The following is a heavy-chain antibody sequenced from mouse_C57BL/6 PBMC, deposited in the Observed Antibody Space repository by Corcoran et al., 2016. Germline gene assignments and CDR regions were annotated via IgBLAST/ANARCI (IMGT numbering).Heavy chain of an antibody. CDR3: AREGYGYDYAMDY. D-gene: IGHD2-2*01. J-gene: IGHJ4*01. V-gene: IGHV3-6*01. CDR2: ISYDGSN. CDR1: GYSITSGYY. Sequence: DVQLQESGPGLVKPSQSLSLTCSVTGYSITSGYYWNWIRQFPGNKLEWMGYISYDGSNNYNPSLKNRISITRDTSKNQFFLKLNSVTTEDTATYYCAREGYGYDYAMDYWGQGTSVTVSS.